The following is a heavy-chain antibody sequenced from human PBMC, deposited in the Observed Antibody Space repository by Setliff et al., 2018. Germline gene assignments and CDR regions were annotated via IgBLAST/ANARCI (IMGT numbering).Heavy chain of an antibody. CDR3: ARSPSSGAYWNPRPFYSDY. Sequence: SETLSLTCSVSGASITSGGFYWTWIRQPAGKGLEWIGHISPSGSTTYNPSVKSRVTISLDTSKNHFSLKLDSVTAADTALYYCARSPSSGAYWNPRPFYSDYWARGTLGTVSS. V-gene: IGHV4-61*09. CDR2: ISPSGST. CDR1: GASITSGGFY. J-gene: IGHJ4*02. D-gene: IGHD1-26*01.